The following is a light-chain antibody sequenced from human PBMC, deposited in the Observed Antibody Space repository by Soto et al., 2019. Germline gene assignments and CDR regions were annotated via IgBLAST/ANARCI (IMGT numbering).Light chain of an antibody. J-gene: IGKJ2*01. Sequence: DIQMTQSPSSVSASVGDRVTITCRASQGISSWLAWYKQKPGKAPKLLIYSAYNLQRWVPSRFSGSGSVTDFTLTISRLQPEDFATYYCQQADSVPHTFGQGTKLEIK. V-gene: IGKV1-12*01. CDR2: SAY. CDR3: QQADSVPHT. CDR1: QGISSW.